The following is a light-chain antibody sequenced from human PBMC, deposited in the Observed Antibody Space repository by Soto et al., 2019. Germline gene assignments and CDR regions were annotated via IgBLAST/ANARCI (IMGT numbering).Light chain of an antibody. CDR1: SSDVGEYNY. J-gene: IGLJ1*01. V-gene: IGLV2-14*01. Sequence: QSALTQPASVSGSLGQSITISCTGTSSDVGEYNYVSWYQQHPGKAPKLMIYEVRNRPSGVSNRFSGSKSGNTASLTISGLQPEDEADYYCSSYTSTSTTYVFGNGTKVTVL. CDR3: SSYTSTSTTYV. CDR2: EVR.